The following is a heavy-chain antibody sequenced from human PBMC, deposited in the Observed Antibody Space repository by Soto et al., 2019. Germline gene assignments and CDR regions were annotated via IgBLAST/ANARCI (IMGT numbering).Heavy chain of an antibody. CDR1: GFTFSNHT. D-gene: IGHD6-19*01. J-gene: IGHJ4*02. Sequence: EVQLVESGGGLVKPGGSLRLSCAASGFTFSNHTMNWVRQAPGRGLEWVSSISSRGTYIYYADSVKGRFTISRDNAKNSLYLQTNSLRAEDTAVYYCARVPQRIAVAGTSNRYYFDYWGRGILVTVSS. CDR2: ISSRGTYI. V-gene: IGHV3-21*01. CDR3: ARVPQRIAVAGTSNRYYFDY.